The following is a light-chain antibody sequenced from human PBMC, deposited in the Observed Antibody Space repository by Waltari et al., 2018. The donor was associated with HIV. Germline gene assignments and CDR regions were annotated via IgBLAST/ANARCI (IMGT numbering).Light chain of an antibody. V-gene: IGLV3-10*01. J-gene: IGLJ2*01. CDR1: ALPKKY. CDR3: YSIDSSGNHRV. CDR2: EDS. Sequence: SYALTQPPSVSVSPGQTARITCSGDALPKKYAYWYQQKSGQAPVLVIYEDSKRPSGIPERFSGSSSGTMATVTISGAQVEDEADYYCYSIDSSGNHRVFGGGTKLTVL.